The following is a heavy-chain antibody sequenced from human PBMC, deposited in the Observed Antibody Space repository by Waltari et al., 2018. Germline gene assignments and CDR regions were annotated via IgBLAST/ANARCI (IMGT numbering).Heavy chain of an antibody. CDR1: GFTFHGFW. V-gene: IGHV3-7*01. CDR2: INQDGSDT. D-gene: IGHD5-18*01. Sequence: EVHVVESGGGLVQPGGSLRLSCAASGFTFHGFWMRWVRQAPGKGREWVASINQDGSDTYYVDSVKCRFIISRDNAENSLFLQMSSLSAEDTAVYSCATTLFRTQRGDGVDVWGQGTTVIVSS. CDR3: ATTLFRTQRGDGVDV. J-gene: IGHJ6*02.